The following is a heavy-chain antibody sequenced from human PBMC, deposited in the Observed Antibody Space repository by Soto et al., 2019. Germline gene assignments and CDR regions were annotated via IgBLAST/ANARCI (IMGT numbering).Heavy chain of an antibody. J-gene: IGHJ4*02. CDR3: AKNYYFDS. CDR1: GFTFSSYA. CDR2: INTDGST. V-gene: IGHV3-23*01. Sequence: GGSLRLSCATSGFTFSSYAMSWARQGPGKGLEWVSSINTDGSTNYTDSVKGRFTISRDISKNSLYLQMNNLRAEDTAIYYCAKNYYFDSWGQGTLVTVSS.